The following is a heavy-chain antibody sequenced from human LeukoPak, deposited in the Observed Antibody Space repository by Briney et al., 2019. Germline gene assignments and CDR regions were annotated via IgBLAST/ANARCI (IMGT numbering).Heavy chain of an antibody. CDR1: GGSFSGYY. J-gene: IGHJ5*02. Sequence: SETLSLTCAVYGGSFSGYYWSWIRQPPGKGLEWIGEINHSGSTNYNPSLKSRVTISVDRSKNQFSLKLSSVTAADTAVYYCAVYCSSTSCLGWFDPWGQGTLVTVSS. CDR2: INHSGST. D-gene: IGHD2-2*01. V-gene: IGHV4-34*01. CDR3: AVYCSSTSCLGWFDP.